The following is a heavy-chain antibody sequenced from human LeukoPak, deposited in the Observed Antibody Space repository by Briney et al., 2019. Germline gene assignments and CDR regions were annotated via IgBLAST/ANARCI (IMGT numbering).Heavy chain of an antibody. V-gene: IGHV3-30*02. CDR3: ARELYGSGSHWFDP. Sequence: QPGGSLRLSCAASGFTFSSYGMHWVRQAPGKGLEWVAFIRYDGSNKYYADSVKGRFTISRDNSKNTLYLQMNSLRAEDTAVYYCARELYGSGSHWFDPWGQGTLVTVSS. J-gene: IGHJ5*02. CDR2: IRYDGSNK. D-gene: IGHD3-10*01. CDR1: GFTFSSYG.